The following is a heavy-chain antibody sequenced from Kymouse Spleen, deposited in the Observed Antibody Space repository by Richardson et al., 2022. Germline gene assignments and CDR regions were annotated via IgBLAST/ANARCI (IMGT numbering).Heavy chain of an antibody. J-gene: IGHJ6*02. V-gene: IGHV3-15*01. CDR3: ARSLWFGEPHYYGMDV. CDR2: IKSKTDGGTT. Sequence: EVQLVESGGGLVKPGGSLRLSCAASGFTFSNAWMSWVRQAPGKGLEWVGRIKSKTDGGTTDYAAPVKGRFTISRDDSKNTLYLQMNSLKTEDTAVYYCARSLWFGEPHYYGMDVWGQGTTVTVSS. CDR1: GFTFSNAW. D-gene: IGHD3-10*01.